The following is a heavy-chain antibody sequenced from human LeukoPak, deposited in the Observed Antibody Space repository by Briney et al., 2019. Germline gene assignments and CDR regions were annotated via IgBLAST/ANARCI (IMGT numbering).Heavy chain of an antibody. D-gene: IGHD6-13*01. CDR1: GYTFTSYG. V-gene: IGHV1-18*01. CDR2: ISAYNGNT. J-gene: IGHJ6*03. CDR3: ARAEQQPYYYYYYMDV. Sequence: ASVRVSCKASGYTFTSYGISWVRQAPGQGLEWMGWISAYNGNTNYAQKLQGRVTMTTDTSTSTAYMELRSLRSDDTAVYYCARAEQQPYYYYYYMDVWGKGTTVTVSS.